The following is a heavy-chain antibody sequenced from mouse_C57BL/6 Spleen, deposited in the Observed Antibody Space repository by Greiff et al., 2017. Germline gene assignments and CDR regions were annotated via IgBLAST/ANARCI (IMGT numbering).Heavy chain of an antibody. Sequence: QVQLQQSGAELVKPGASVKMSCKASGYTFTSYWITWVKQRPGQGLEWIGDIYPGSGSTNYNEKFKSKATLTVDTSSSTAYMQLSSLTSEDSAVYYCAREGPGSEVAYWGQGTLVTVSA. CDR3: AREGPGSEVAY. CDR2: IYPGSGST. J-gene: IGHJ3*01. D-gene: IGHD3-2*02. V-gene: IGHV1-55*01. CDR1: GYTFTSYW.